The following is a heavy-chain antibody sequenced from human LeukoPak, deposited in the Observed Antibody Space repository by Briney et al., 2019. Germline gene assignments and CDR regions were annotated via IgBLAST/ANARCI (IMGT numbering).Heavy chain of an antibody. CDR1: GYSFTSYW. CDR2: IYPGDSDT. V-gene: IGHV5-51*01. Sequence: GESLKISCKGSGYSFTSYWIGWVRQMPGKGLEWMGTIYPGDSDTRYSPSFQGQVTISADKSISTAYLKWSSLKAPDTAMYYFARRELLRSPFDPWGQGTLVTVSS. CDR3: ARRELLRSPFDP. J-gene: IGHJ5*02. D-gene: IGHD5-12*01.